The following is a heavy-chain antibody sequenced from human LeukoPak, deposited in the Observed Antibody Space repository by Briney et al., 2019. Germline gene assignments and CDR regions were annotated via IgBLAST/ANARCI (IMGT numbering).Heavy chain of an antibody. V-gene: IGHV3-74*01. CDR3: ARASWDFGDAVVDY. Sequence: GGSLRLSCVASGFTFSNYWMHWVRQAPGKGLVWVSRINSDGSSTDYADSVKGRFTISRDNAKNSLYLQINSLRAEDTAVYYCARASWDFGDAVVDYWGQGTLVTVSS. CDR2: INSDGSST. J-gene: IGHJ4*02. CDR1: GFTFSNYW. D-gene: IGHD4-17*01.